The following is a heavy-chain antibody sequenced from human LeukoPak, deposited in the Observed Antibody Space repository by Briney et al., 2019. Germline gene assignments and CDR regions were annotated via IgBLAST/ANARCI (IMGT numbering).Heavy chain of an antibody. CDR1: GFTFSSYS. J-gene: IGHJ4*02. CDR2: ISSSSSYI. D-gene: IGHD6-19*01. CDR3: AKGYSSGWYYFDY. Sequence: GGSLRLSCAASGFTFSSYSMNWVRQAPGKGLEWVSSISSSSSYIYYADSVKGRFTISRDNAKNSLYLQMNSLRVEDTALYYCAKGYSSGWYYFDYWGQGSLVTVSS. V-gene: IGHV3-21*04.